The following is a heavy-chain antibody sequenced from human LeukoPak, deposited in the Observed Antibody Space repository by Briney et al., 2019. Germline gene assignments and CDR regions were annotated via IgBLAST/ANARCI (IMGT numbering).Heavy chain of an antibody. CDR3: ARGRSQLSDY. Sequence: SETLSLTCAVYGGSFSGYYWSWIRQPPGKGLEWIGEINHSGSTNYNPSLKSRVTISVDTSKNQFSLKLSSVTAADTAVYYCARGRSQLSDYWGQGTPVTVSS. D-gene: IGHD5-18*01. CDR2: INHSGST. CDR1: GGSFSGYY. J-gene: IGHJ4*02. V-gene: IGHV4-34*01.